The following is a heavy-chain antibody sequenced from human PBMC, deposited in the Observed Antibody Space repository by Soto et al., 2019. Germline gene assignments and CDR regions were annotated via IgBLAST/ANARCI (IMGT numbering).Heavy chain of an antibody. CDR2: IYYSGST. V-gene: IGHV4-39*01. Sequence: QLQLQESGPGLVKPSETLSLTCTVSGGSISSSSYYWGWIRQPPGKGLEWIGSIYYSGSTYYNPSLKSRVTIAVDTSNNQSSLKLSSVTAADTAVYYGARQGRTYYHGSGSYYHFPPDDAFDIWGQGTMVTVSS. J-gene: IGHJ3*02. D-gene: IGHD3-10*01. CDR3: ARQGRTYYHGSGSYYHFPPDDAFDI. CDR1: GGSISSSSYY.